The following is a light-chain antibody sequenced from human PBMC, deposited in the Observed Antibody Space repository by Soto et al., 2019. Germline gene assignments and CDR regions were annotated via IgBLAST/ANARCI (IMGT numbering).Light chain of an antibody. CDR2: AAS. CDR3: LQHNSYPIT. J-gene: IGKJ5*01. Sequence: IEMTQSPSFLCASVGDRVTISCRASQDIRNDLGWYQQKPGKAPKRLIYAASSLQSGVPSRFCRSGAGIGCTRAITTLQPEHFATDSCLQHNSYPITFGQGTRLEIK. CDR1: QDIRND. V-gene: IGKV1-17*01.